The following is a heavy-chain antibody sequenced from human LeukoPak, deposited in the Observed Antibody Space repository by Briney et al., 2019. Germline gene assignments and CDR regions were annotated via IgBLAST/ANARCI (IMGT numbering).Heavy chain of an antibody. J-gene: IGHJ1*01. CDR2: IIPIFGTA. Sequence: GASVKVSCKASGGTFSSYAISWVRQAPGQGLEWMGGIIPIFGTAKYAQKFQGRVTITADESTSTAYMELSSLRSEDTAAYYCARDSSDFRNLIPHWGQGTLVTVSS. CDR1: GGTFSSYA. V-gene: IGHV1-69*13. CDR3: ARDSSDFRNLIPH. D-gene: IGHD1-14*01.